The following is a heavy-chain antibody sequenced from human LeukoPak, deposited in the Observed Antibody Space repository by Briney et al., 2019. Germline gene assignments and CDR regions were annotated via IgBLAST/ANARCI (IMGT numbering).Heavy chain of an antibody. J-gene: IGHJ4*02. Sequence: GGSLRLSCAASGFTFSDYWMHWVRQAPGKGLEWVSAISGSGGSTYYADSVKGRFTISRDNSKNTLYLQMNSLRAEDTAVYYCAKGVVGATISPFFDYWGQGTLVTVSS. V-gene: IGHV3-23*01. D-gene: IGHD1-26*01. CDR2: ISGSGGST. CDR3: AKGVVGATISPFFDY. CDR1: GFTFSDYW.